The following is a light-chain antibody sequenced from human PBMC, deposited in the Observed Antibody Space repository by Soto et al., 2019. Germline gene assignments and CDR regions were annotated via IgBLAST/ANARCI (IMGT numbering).Light chain of an antibody. CDR1: SSNIGSNV. V-gene: IGLV1-44*01. CDR3: ATWDASLNGYV. Sequence: QSVLTQPPSASGTPGQRVTISCSGSSSNIGSNVVNWFQQLPGTAPKLRIYSNNQRPSGVPDRFSGSKSGTSASLAISGLQSEDEADYYCATWDASLNGYVFGTGTKATVL. J-gene: IGLJ1*01. CDR2: SNN.